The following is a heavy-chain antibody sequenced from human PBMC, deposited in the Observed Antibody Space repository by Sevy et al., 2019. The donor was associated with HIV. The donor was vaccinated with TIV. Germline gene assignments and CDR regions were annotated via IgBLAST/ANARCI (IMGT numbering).Heavy chain of an antibody. CDR1: GFTFSDYY. D-gene: IGHD3-22*01. J-gene: IGHJ1*01. Sequence: GGSLRLSCAASGFTFSDYYMSWIRQAPGKGLEWVSYISSSGSTMYYADSVKGRFTISRDNAKNSLYLQMNSLRAEDTAVYYCARVGYYDSSGYYYGYFQHWGQGTLVTVSS. CDR2: ISSSGSTM. V-gene: IGHV3-11*01. CDR3: ARVGYYDSSGYYYGYFQH.